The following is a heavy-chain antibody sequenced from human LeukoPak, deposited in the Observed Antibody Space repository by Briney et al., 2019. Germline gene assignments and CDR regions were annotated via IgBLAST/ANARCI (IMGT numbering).Heavy chain of an antibody. CDR2: INPNSGGT. J-gene: IGHJ4*02. D-gene: IGHD6-13*01. CDR3: ARVLRGQQLVLGFYFDY. Sequence: ASVTLTCSASGYTFNGSYLHWGRIPHAQGLGLVGLINPNSGGTNYAQKFQGRVTMTRDTSISTAYMELSRLRSDDTAVYYCARVLRGQQLVLGFYFDYWGQGTLVTVSS. V-gene: IGHV1-2*02. CDR1: GYTFNGSY.